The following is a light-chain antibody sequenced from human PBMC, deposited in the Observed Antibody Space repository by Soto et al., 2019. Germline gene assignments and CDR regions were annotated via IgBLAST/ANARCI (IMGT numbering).Light chain of an antibody. CDR3: QQYGRSPTT. CDR2: DAS. CDR1: QSVRTY. V-gene: IGKV3-11*01. J-gene: IGKJ1*01. Sequence: EIVLTQSPVTLSLSPGERATLSCRASQSVRTYLAWYQVKPGQAPRLLIYDASRRASGVPARFSGSGSGTDFTLTISSLEPEDFALYYCQQYGRSPTTFGQGTKVDIK.